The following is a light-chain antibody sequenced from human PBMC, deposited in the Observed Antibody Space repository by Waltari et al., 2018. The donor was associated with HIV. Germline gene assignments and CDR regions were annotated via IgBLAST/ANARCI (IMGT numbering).Light chain of an antibody. CDR1: SSNIGLNT. CDR3: AAWDDRLNGWV. J-gene: IGLJ3*02. V-gene: IGLV1-44*01. CDR2: SSN. Sequence: QSVLTQPPSASGTPGQRVTISCSGSSSNIGLNTVNWYQQLPGTAPKHLIYSSNQRPSGVPDRFSGSKSGTSASLAISGLQSEDEADYYCAAWDDRLNGWVFGGGTKLTVL.